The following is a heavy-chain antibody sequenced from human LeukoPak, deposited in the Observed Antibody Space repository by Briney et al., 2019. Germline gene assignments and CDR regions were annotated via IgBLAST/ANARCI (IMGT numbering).Heavy chain of an antibody. V-gene: IGHV1-69*13. CDR1: GGTFSSYA. J-gene: IGHJ6*03. CDR2: IIPIFGTA. CDR3: ARGGRVSGYCSSTSCYPKRDYYYYMDV. D-gene: IGHD2-2*01. Sequence: SVKVSCKASGGTFSSYAISWVRQAPGQGLEWMGGIIPIFGTANYAQRFQGRVTITADESTSTAYMELSSLRSEDTAVYYCARGGRVSGYCSSTSCYPKRDYYYYMDVWGKGTTVTVSS.